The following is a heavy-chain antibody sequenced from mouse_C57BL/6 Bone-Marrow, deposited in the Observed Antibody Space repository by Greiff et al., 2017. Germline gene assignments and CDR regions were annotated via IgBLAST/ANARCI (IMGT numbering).Heavy chain of an antibody. CDR2: ISSGGDYI. CDR1: GFTFSSYA. V-gene: IGHV5-9-1*02. CDR3: TRGDYGDYYAMDY. Sequence: EVKLMESGEGLVKPGGSLKLSCAASGFTFSSYAMSWVRQTPEKRLEWVAYISSGGDYIYYADTVKGRFTISRDNARNTLYLQMSSLKSEDTAMYYCTRGDYGDYYAMDYWGQGTSVTVSS. J-gene: IGHJ4*01. D-gene: IGHD1-1*01.